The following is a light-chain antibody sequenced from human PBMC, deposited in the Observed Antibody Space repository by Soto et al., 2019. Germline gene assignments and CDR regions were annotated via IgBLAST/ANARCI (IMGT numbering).Light chain of an antibody. J-gene: IGLJ1*01. CDR3: CSYAGRYTYV. Sequence: QSVLTQPASVSGSPRQSITISCTGASSDVGGYTYVSWYQQHPGKAPKLMIYEVNNRPSGVSNRFSGSKSGNTASLTISGLQAEDEADYYCCSYAGRYTYVFGSGTKVTVL. CDR1: SSDVGGYTY. CDR2: EVN. V-gene: IGLV2-14*01.